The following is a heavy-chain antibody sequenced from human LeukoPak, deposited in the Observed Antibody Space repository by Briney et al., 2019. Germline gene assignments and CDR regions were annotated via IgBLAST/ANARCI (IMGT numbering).Heavy chain of an antibody. J-gene: IGHJ4*02. CDR3: ARAEYSSSWYYLY. CDR1: GYTFNTFG. Sequence: GASVKVSCKASGYTFNTFGITWVRQAPGQGLEWMGGIIPIFGTANYAQKFQGRVTITADKSTSTAYMELSSLRSEDTAVYYCARAEYSSSWYYLYWGQGTLVTVSS. V-gene: IGHV1-69*06. CDR2: IIPIFGTA. D-gene: IGHD6-13*01.